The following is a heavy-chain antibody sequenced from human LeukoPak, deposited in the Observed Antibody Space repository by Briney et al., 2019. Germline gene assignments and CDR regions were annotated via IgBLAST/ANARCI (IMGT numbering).Heavy chain of an antibody. D-gene: IGHD3-3*01. CDR1: GYTFTSYG. J-gene: IGHJ5*02. V-gene: IGHV1-18*01. CDR2: ISAYNGNT. CDR3: AREEEWLCFDP. Sequence: ASVKVSCKASGYTFTSYGISWVRQAPGQGHVWMGWISAYNGNTNYAQTVQGRVTMTTDTSTSTAYMELRSLRSDDTAVYYCAREEEWLCFDPWGQGTLVTVCS.